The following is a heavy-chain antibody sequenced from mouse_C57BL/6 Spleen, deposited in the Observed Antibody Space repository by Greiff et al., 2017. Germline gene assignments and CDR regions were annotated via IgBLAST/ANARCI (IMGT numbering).Heavy chain of an antibody. Sequence: QVQLQQPGAELVRPGSSVKLSCKASGYTFTSYWMHWVKQRPIKGLEWIGNIDPSDSETHYNQKFKDKATLTVDKSSSTAYMQLSSLTSEDSAVYYCARDYYGSPYYWGQGTTLTVSS. D-gene: IGHD1-1*01. CDR2: IDPSDSET. J-gene: IGHJ2*01. CDR3: ARDYYGSPYY. CDR1: GYTFTSYW. V-gene: IGHV1-52*01.